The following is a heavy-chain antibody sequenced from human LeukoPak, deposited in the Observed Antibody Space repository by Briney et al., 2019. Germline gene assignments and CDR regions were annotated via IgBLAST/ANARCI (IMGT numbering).Heavy chain of an antibody. CDR2: INHSGST. CDR3: ARVLGYSNYFGRRVGLNWFDP. V-gene: IGHV4-34*01. D-gene: IGHD4-11*01. CDR1: GGSFSGYY. Sequence: PSETLSLTCAVYGGSFSGYYWSWIRQPPGKGLEWIGEINHSGSTNYNPSLKSRVTISVDTSKNQFSLKLSSVTAADTAVYYCARVLGYSNYFGRRVGLNWFDPWGQRTLVTVSS. J-gene: IGHJ5*02.